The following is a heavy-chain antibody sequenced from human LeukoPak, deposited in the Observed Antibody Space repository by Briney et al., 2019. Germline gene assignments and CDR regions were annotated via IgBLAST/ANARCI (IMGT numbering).Heavy chain of an antibody. CDR2: INWNGGST. CDR1: GFTFDDYG. J-gene: IGHJ3*02. D-gene: IGHD3-3*01. CDR3: ARGLRFLEWLLDPNDAFDI. Sequence: GSLRLSCAASGFTFDDYGMSWVRQAPGKGLEWVSGINWNGGSTGYADSVKGRFTISRDNAKNSLYLQMNSLRAEDTALYHCARGLRFLEWLLDPNDAFDIWGQGTMVTVSS. V-gene: IGHV3-20*01.